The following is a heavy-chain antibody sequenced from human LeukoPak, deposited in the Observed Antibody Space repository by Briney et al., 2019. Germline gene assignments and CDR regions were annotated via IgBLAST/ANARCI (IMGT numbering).Heavy chain of an antibody. J-gene: IGHJ4*02. V-gene: IGHV3-23*01. CDR3: AKDRWSSYYYDSSGYAFDY. CDR2: INGSGGST. D-gene: IGHD3-22*01. CDR1: GFTFSGYA. Sequence: GGSLRLSCAASGFTFSGYAMSWVRQAPGKGLEWVGAINGSGGSTYYAETVKGRFTISRDNSKNTRYLQMNSLRAEDTAVYYCAKDRWSSYYYDSSGYAFDYWGQGTLVTVSS.